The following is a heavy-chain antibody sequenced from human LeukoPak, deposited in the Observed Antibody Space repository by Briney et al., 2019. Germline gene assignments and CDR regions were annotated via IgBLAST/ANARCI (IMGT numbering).Heavy chain of an antibody. V-gene: IGHV3-23*01. D-gene: IGHD3-10*01. CDR1: GFTFSSYA. CDR3: AKESRYYYGSGSFSSQFDY. J-gene: IGHJ4*02. CDR2: ISGSGGST. Sequence: GGSLRLSCAASGFTFSSYAMSWVRQAPGKGLEWVSTISGSGGSTYYADSVKGRFTSSRDNSKNTLSLQMNNLRAEDTAVYYCAKESRYYYGSGSFSSQFDYWGQGNLVTVSS.